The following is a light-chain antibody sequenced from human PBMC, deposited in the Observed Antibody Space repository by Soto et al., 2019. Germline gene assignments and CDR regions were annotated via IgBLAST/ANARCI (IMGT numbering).Light chain of an antibody. CDR2: ENN. J-gene: IGLJ2*01. CDR3: AAWASSLRAGV. Sequence: QSVLTQPPSVSAAPGQKVTISCSGSSSNIGNDYVSWYQQLPGTAPKLLIYENNKRPSGIPDRFSGSKSGTSATLGITGLQTGDEADYYCAAWASSLRAGVFGGGTKLTVL. V-gene: IGLV1-51*02. CDR1: SSNIGNDY.